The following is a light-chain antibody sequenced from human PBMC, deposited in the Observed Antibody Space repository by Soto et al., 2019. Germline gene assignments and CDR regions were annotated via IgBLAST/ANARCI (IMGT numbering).Light chain of an antibody. CDR3: QQYGSSPPT. Sequence: EIVLTQSPGTLSLSPGERATLSCRASQSVSTNYLAWYQRKPGQAPSLLIYGASSRATDIPDRFSGSGSGTDFTLTITRLKPEDFAVYYCQQYGSSPPTFGQGTKVEL. J-gene: IGKJ1*01. CDR2: GAS. CDR1: QSVSTNY. V-gene: IGKV3-20*01.